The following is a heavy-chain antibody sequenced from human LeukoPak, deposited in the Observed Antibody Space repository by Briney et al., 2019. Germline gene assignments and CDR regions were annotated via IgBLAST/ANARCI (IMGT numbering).Heavy chain of an antibody. CDR3: AKLQLYYDILTGPLVDH. CDR1: GFTFSSYG. Sequence: GGSLRLSCEASGFTFSSYGMHWVRQAPGKGPEWVAFIRYDGTDKYYAGSVKGRFTISRDNSKNTLYLQMNSLRAEDTAVYYCAKLQLYYDILTGPLVDHWGQGTLVTVSS. D-gene: IGHD3-9*01. CDR2: IRYDGTDK. J-gene: IGHJ4*02. V-gene: IGHV3-30*02.